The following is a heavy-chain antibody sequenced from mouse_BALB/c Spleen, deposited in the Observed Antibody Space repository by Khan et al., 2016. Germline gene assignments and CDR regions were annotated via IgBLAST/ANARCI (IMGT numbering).Heavy chain of an antibody. J-gene: IGHJ1*01. Sequence: EVQLQESGPGLVKPSQSLSLTCTVTGYSITSDYAWNWIRQFPGNKLEWMGYISYSGSTSYNPSLKRRISITRDTSKNQFFQQLNSVTTEDTASYYCARAPPAWDCDVWGAGTTVTVSS. CDR1: GYSITSDYA. V-gene: IGHV3-2*02. CDR2: ISYSGST. CDR3: ARAPPAWDCDV.